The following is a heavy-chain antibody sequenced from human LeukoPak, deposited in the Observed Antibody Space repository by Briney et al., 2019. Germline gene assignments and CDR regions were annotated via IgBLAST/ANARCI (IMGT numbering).Heavy chain of an antibody. D-gene: IGHD5-18*01. CDR1: GFTFSSYE. J-gene: IGHJ4*02. Sequence: PGGSLRLSCAASGFTFSSYEMNWVRQAPGKGLEWVSYISSSGSTIYYADSVKGRFTISRDNAKNSLYLQMNSLRAEDTAVYYCARVGIIQLWSPLYSGGYWGQGTLVTVSS. CDR3: ARVGIIQLWSPLYSGGY. CDR2: ISSSGSTI. V-gene: IGHV3-48*03.